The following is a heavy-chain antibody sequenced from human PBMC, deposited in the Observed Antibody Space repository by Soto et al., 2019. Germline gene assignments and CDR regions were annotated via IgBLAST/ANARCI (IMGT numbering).Heavy chain of an antibody. D-gene: IGHD4-4*01. V-gene: IGHV4-59*01. Sequence: SETLSLTCTVSGDSISSYYWSWIRQPPGKGLEWIGNIYYSGSTNYNPSLESRVTISLDTSKNQFSLKLTSVTAADTAVYYCARSLPYDYSLTYWGQGTLVTVSS. J-gene: IGHJ4*02. CDR3: ARSLPYDYSLTY. CDR1: GDSISSYY. CDR2: IYYSGST.